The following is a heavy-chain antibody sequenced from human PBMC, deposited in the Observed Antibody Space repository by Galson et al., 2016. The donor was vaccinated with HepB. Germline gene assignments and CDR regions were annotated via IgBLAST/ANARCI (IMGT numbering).Heavy chain of an antibody. J-gene: IGHJ4*02. Sequence: TLSLTCAVSDASISFTNWWSWVRKPPGEGLEWIGEMHNGGSSHYNPSLQSRVTISLDISKNQFSLQLSSVTAADTAVYFCARHLTTPGTRGFDSWGRESWSPSPQ. CDR3: ARHLTTPGTRGFDS. CDR2: MHNGGSS. CDR1: DASISFTNW. V-gene: IGHV4-4*01. D-gene: IGHD1/OR15-1a*01.